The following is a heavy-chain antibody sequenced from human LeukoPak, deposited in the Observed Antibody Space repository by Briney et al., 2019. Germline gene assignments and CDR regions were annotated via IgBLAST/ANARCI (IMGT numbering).Heavy chain of an antibody. J-gene: IGHJ3*02. Sequence: SEILSLTCTVSGGSISSGGYYWSWIRQHPGKGLEWIGYIYYSGSTYYNPSLKSRVTISVDTSKNQFSLKLSSVTAADTAVYYCSGRVSGDDAFDIWGQGTMVTVSS. CDR2: IYYSGST. CDR3: SGRVSGDDAFDI. CDR1: GGSISSGGYY. V-gene: IGHV4-31*03. D-gene: IGHD2-15*01.